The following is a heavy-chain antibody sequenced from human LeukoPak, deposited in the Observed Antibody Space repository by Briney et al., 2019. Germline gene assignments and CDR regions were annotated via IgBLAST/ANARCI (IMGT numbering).Heavy chain of an antibody. D-gene: IGHD5-12*01. CDR1: GYTFTSYA. CDR3: ARDRLNYPFPQGRFDY. Sequence: ASVKVSCKASGYTFTSYAMHWVRQAPGQRLEWMGWINAGNGNTKYSQKFQGRVTITRDTSASTAYMELSSLRSEDTAVYYCARDRLNYPFPQGRFDYWGQGTLVTVSS. CDR2: INAGNGNT. J-gene: IGHJ4*02. V-gene: IGHV1-3*01.